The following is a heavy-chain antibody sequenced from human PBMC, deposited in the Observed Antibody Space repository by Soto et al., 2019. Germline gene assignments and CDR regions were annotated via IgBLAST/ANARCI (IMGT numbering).Heavy chain of an antibody. V-gene: IGHV4-31*03. J-gene: IGHJ6*02. Sequence: TLSPACTVAGGSVTSGGSYWSWLRHQPGKGLGWSGYTHYTGTTYYNPTLKSRVVISVDTSKSQFYLKLSSVTAEDTAVYYCARDCSSPGCLSNYGMDVWGQGTTVTVSS. CDR2: THYTGTT. CDR3: ARDCSSPGCLSNYGMDV. D-gene: IGHD2-2*01. CDR1: GGSVTSGGSY.